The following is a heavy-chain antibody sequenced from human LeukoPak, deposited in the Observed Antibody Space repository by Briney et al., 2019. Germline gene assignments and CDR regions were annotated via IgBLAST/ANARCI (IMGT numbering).Heavy chain of an antibody. Sequence: SETLSLTCTVSGGSISSYYWSWIRPPPGKGLEWIGYIYYSGSTNYNPSLKSRVTISVDTSKNQFSLKLSSVTAADTAVYYCARVGGFELVFDYWGQGTLVTVSS. V-gene: IGHV4-59*01. J-gene: IGHJ4*02. D-gene: IGHD6-13*01. CDR1: GGSISSYY. CDR2: IYYSGST. CDR3: ARVGGFELVFDY.